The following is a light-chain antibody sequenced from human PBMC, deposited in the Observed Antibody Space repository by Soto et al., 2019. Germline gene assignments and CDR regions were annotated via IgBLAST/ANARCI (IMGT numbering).Light chain of an antibody. Sequence: DIQMTQSPSSLSASVGDRVSIRCRTSPTIARYLNWYQQKPGKAPQVLISGAASLQSGVPSRFSGSGSGTEFTLSISSLQPEDFATYFCQQSYSAPYTFGQGTRLEI. CDR1: PTIARY. V-gene: IGKV1-39*01. CDR2: GAA. CDR3: QQSYSAPYT. J-gene: IGKJ2*01.